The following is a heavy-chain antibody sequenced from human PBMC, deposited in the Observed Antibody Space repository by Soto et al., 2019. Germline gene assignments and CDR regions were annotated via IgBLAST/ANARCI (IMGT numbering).Heavy chain of an antibody. CDR3: ANEDSTALSY. D-gene: IGHD3-22*01. CDR1: GVTFSSYA. CDR2: IKGSGGST. J-gene: IGHJ4*02. V-gene: IGHV3-23*01. Sequence: GGFLRFTCTASGVTFSSYAMSWLHQAPGRGLEKVSPIKGSGGSTYYADSLKDPLPISRDNSKNTLYLQMNSLRAEYTAVYYGANEDSTALSYWRQGNLVTVSS.